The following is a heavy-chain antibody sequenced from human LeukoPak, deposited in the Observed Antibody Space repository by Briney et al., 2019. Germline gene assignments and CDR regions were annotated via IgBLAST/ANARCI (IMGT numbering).Heavy chain of an antibody. Sequence: GGSLRLSCVVSGMTLSNYAMSWVRQAPGKGLEWVSGLSGYNGRKWYADSVQGRFTISRDNSKNTLYLQMNSLRAEDTAVYYCAKVDSDYYYWYGMDVWGQGTTVSVSS. D-gene: IGHD3-22*01. CDR3: AKVDSDYYYWYGMDV. V-gene: IGHV3-23*01. J-gene: IGHJ6*02. CDR1: GMTLSNYA. CDR2: LSGYNGRK.